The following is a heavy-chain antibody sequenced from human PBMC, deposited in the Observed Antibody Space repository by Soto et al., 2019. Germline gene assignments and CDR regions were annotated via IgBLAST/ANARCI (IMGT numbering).Heavy chain of an antibody. D-gene: IGHD6-6*01. V-gene: IGHV5-10-1*01. CDR3: ARGLYSSSSRYYYYGMDV. CDR2: IDPSDSYT. CDR1: GYSFTSYW. Sequence: PGESLKISCKGSGYSFTSYWIGWVRQMPGKGLEWMGRIDPSDSYTNYSPSFQGHVTISADKSISTAYLQWSSLKASDTAMYYCARGLYSSSSRYYYYGMDVWGQGTTVTVSS. J-gene: IGHJ6*02.